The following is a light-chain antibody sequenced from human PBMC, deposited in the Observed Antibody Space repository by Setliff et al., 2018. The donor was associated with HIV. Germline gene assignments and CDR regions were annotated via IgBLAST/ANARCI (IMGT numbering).Light chain of an antibody. CDR2: EDH. V-gene: IGLV6-57*01. Sequence: NFMLTQPHSVSESPGKTVTISCVRSSGSIASNYVQWYQQRPGSSPTTVIYEDHQRPSGVPDRFSGSIDSSSNSASLTISGLQTEDEADYYCQSYDSSAVVFGGGTKVTVL. J-gene: IGLJ2*01. CDR1: SGSIASNY. CDR3: QSYDSSAVV.